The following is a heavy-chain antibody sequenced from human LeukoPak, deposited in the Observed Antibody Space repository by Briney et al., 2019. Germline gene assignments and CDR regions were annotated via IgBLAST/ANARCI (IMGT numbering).Heavy chain of an antibody. CDR2: LIENSATT. D-gene: IGHD1-26*01. J-gene: IGHJ4*02. CDR3: VKDYQVGNSPAFGDY. Sequence: HPGGSLRLSCAASGFTFSSHAMSWVRRAPGKGLEWVSGLIENSATTYYADSVKGRFTISRDNSRNTMYLQMNSLRVEDTAVYYCVKDYQVGNSPAFGDYWGQGTLVTISS. CDR1: GFTFSSHA. V-gene: IGHV3-23*01.